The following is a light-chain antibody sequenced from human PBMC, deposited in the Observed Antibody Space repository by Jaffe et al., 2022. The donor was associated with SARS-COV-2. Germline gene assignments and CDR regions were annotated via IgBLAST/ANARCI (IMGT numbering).Light chain of an antibody. CDR1: QDIMKY. CDR3: QQYDRLPNT. V-gene: IGKV1-33*01. Sequence: DIQMTQSPSYLSASVGDRVTITCQASQDIMKYLNWYQHKPGEAPKLLIYGASNLQTGVPSRFSGTGSGTDFTFTIDSLQTEDIATYYCQQYDRLPNTFGQGTKLDIK. J-gene: IGKJ2*01. CDR2: GAS.